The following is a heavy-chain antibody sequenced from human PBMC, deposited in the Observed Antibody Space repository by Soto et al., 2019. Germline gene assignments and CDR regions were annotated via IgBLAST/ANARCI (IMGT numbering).Heavy chain of an antibody. J-gene: IGHJ5*02. CDR2: ISLYSDGT. CDR1: GYTFSNYG. V-gene: IGHV1-18*01. CDR3: ARVVPGAEAWFGL. Sequence: ASVKVSCKTSGYTFSNYGITWVRQAPGQPLEWLGWISLYSDGTNYAQKSQGRVSMTTDTSTTTAYMELRSLRSDDTAVYYCARVVPGAEAWFGLWGQGTLVTVSS. D-gene: IGHD2-2*01.